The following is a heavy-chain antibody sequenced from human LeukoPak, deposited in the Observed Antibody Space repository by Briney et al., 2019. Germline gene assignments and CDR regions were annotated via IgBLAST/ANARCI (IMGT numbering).Heavy chain of an antibody. CDR1: GGSISSSSYY. CDR2: IYYSGST. CDR3: ARLPGRSSPQSWFDP. V-gene: IGHV4-39*01. D-gene: IGHD2-2*01. J-gene: IGHJ5*02. Sequence: LETLSLTCTVSGGSISSSSYYWGWIRQPPGKGLEWIGSIYYSGSTYYNPSLKSRVTISVDTSKNQFSLKLSSVTAADTAVYSCARLPGRSSPQSWFDPWGQGTLVTVSS.